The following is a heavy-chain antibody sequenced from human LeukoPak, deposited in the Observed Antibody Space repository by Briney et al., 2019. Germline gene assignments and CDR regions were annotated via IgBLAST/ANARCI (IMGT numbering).Heavy chain of an antibody. CDR3: ARDVGSSGWYTFDY. J-gene: IGHJ4*02. CDR1: GYTFTGYY. D-gene: IGHD6-19*01. CDR2: INPNSGGT. Sequence: GASVKVSCKASGYTFTGYYMHWVRQAPGQGLEWMGWINPNSGGTNYAQKFQGRVTMTRDTSISTAYMELSRLRSDDTAVYYCARDVGSSGWYTFDYWGQGTLVTVFS. V-gene: IGHV1-2*02.